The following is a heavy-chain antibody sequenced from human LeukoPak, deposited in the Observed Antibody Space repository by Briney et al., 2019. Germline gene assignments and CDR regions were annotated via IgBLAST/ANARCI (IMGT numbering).Heavy chain of an antibody. V-gene: IGHV1-18*01. CDR2: ISAYNGNT. CDR3: ARGLGGSGSYFLTFDY. Sequence: ASVKLSCKASGYTFTSYSINWVRQAPGQGLEWIGWISAYNGNTKYAQKLQGRFTMTTDTATNTAYMELRRLRSDDTAVYYCARGLGGSGSYFLTFDYWGQGTLVTVSS. D-gene: IGHD1-26*01. J-gene: IGHJ4*02. CDR1: GYTFTSYS.